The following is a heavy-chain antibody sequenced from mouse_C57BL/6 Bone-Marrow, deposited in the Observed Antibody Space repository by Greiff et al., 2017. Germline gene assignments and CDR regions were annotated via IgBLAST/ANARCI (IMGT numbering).Heavy chain of an antibody. V-gene: IGHV5-17*01. Sequence: EVNVVESGGGLVKPGGSLKLSCAASGFTFSDYGMHWVRQAPEKGLEWVAYISSGSSTIYYADTVKGRFTISRDNAKNTLFLQMTRLRSEDTARYYCARTRYGSTLYYFDYWGQGTTLTVSS. D-gene: IGHD1-1*01. CDR2: ISSGSSTI. J-gene: IGHJ2*01. CDR3: ARTRYGSTLYYFDY. CDR1: GFTFSDYG.